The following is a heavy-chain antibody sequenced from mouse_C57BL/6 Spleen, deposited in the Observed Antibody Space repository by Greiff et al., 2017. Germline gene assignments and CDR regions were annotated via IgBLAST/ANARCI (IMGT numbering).Heavy chain of an antibody. V-gene: IGHV5-12*01. Sequence: DVKLLESGAGLVQPGGSLKLSCAASGFTFTDYYMNWVRQTPEKRLEWVAYISNGGGSTYYPDTVKGQFTISRDNAKNTLYLQMSRLKSEDTAMYYCARQGHYDYGGFAYWGQGTLVTVSA. CDR1: GFTFTDYY. D-gene: IGHD2-4*01. CDR2: ISNGGGST. J-gene: IGHJ3*01. CDR3: ARQGHYDYGGFAY.